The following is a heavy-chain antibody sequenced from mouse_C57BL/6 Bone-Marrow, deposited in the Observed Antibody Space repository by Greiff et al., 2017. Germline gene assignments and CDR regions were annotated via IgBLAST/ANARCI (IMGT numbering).Heavy chain of an antibody. CDR1: GYTFTSYW. V-gene: IGHV1-69*01. D-gene: IGHD1-1*01. J-gene: IGHJ3*01. CDR2: IDPSVSYT. CDR3: ARNYASSYEAWFSY. Sequence: QVQLQQPGAELVMPGASVKLSCKASGYTFTSYWMHWVKQRPGQGLEWIGEIDPSVSYTNYNQKFKGKSTLTVDKSSSTAYMQLSSLTSEDSAVYYCARNYASSYEAWFSYWGQGTLVTVSS.